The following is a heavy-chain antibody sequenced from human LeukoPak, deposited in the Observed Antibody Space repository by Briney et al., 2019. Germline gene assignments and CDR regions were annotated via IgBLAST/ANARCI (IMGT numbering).Heavy chain of an antibody. Sequence: SETLSLTCTVSGGSISSNYWSWIRQPAGKGLEWIGRTHSSGSTNYNASLNSRVTMSVDTSKNQFSLKLSSVTAADTAVYYCAREGPPGIYGSGVGDCWGQGILVTVSS. D-gene: IGHD3-10*01. CDR1: GGSISSNY. CDR3: AREGPPGIYGSGVGDC. CDR2: THSSGST. J-gene: IGHJ4*02. V-gene: IGHV4-4*07.